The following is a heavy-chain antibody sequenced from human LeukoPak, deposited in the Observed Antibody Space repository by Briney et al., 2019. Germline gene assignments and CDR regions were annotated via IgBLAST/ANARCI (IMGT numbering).Heavy chain of an antibody. Sequence: SETLSLTCTVSGGSISSSSYYWGWIRQPPGKGLEWIGSIYCSGSTYYNPSLKSRVTISVDTSKNQFSLKLSSVTAADTAVYYCARDVPIRGAQITPFGYFDYWGQGTLVTVSS. J-gene: IGHJ4*02. CDR3: ARDVPIRGAQITPFGYFDY. D-gene: IGHD3-10*01. CDR2: IYCSGST. V-gene: IGHV4-39*07. CDR1: GGSISSSSYY.